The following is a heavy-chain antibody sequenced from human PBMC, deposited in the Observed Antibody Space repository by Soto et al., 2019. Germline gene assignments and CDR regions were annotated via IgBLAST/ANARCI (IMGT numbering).Heavy chain of an antibody. J-gene: IGHJ5*02. CDR1: GGSISSGGYS. D-gene: IGHD2-2*02. V-gene: IGHV4-30-2*01. Sequence: PSETLSLNCAVSGGSISSGGYSWSWIRQPPGKGLEWIGYIYHSGSTYYNPSLKSRVTISVDRSKNQFSLKLSSVTAADTAVYYCASSYCSSTSCDKLNWFDPWGQGTLVTVSS. CDR3: ASSYCSSTSCDKLNWFDP. CDR2: IYHSGST.